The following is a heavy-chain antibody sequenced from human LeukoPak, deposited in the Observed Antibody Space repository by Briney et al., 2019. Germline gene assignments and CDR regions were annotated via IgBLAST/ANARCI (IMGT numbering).Heavy chain of an antibody. CDR3: AKDHSGSYYGYLDY. CDR2: ISGSGGST. V-gene: IGHV3-23*01. J-gene: IGHJ4*02. Sequence: GGSLRLSCAASGFTFSSYAMSWVRQAPGKGLEWVSAISGSGGSTYYADSVKGRFTISRDNSKNTLYLQMNSLRAEDTAVYYCAKDHSGSYYGYLDYWGQGTLVTVSS. CDR1: GFTFSSYA. D-gene: IGHD1-26*01.